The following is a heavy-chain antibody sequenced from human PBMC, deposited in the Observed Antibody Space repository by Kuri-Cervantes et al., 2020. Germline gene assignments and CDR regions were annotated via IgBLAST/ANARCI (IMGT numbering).Heavy chain of an antibody. CDR2: INPNSGGT. CDR3: ARETDYGDYVNFDY. V-gene: IGHV1-2*04. J-gene: IGHJ4*02. Sequence: ASVKVSCKASGGTFSSYAISWVRQAPGQGLEWMGWINPNSGGTNYAQKFQGWVTMTRDTSISTAYMELSRLRPDDTAVYYCARETDYGDYVNFDYWGQGTLVTVSS. D-gene: IGHD4-17*01. CDR1: GGTFSSYA.